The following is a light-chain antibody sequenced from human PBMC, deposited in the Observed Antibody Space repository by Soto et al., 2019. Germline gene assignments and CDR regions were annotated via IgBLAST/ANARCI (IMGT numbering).Light chain of an antibody. CDR2: GPS. J-gene: IGKJ5*01. Sequence: DIVMTQSPDFLAVSLGERATINCKSSQSVLSTSNNENYLAWYQQKPGQAPRLLIYGPSSRAAGIPDRFSGSGSGTDFTLTISRLEPEDFAVYYCHQYGSSPRTFGQGTRLEIK. V-gene: IGKV3-20*01. CDR3: HQYGSSPRT. CDR1: QSVLSTSNNENY.